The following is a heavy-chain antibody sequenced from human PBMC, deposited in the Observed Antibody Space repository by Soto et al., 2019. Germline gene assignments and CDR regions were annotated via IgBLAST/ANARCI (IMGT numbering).Heavy chain of an antibody. CDR3: ARDYYYDSRSSSVNWFDP. Sequence: GSLGLSWVASELTFRKYWMHGVRQAPGKVLVWVSRINMYGTKTAYADSVKGRFTVSRDNANNTLYLQMKSLGVEDTAVYYCARDYYYDSRSSSVNWFDPWGQGTLVTVSS. V-gene: IGHV3-74*01. CDR2: INMYGTKT. CDR1: ELTFRKYW. J-gene: IGHJ5*02. D-gene: IGHD3-22*01.